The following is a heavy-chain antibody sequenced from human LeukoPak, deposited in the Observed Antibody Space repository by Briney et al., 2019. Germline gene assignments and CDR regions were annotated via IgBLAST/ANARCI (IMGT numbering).Heavy chain of an antibody. CDR2: FYYSGST. J-gene: IGHJ4*02. D-gene: IGHD1-26*01. V-gene: IGHV4-39*07. CDR3: ARGLWELEDY. CDR1: GGSISSSSYY. Sequence: SETLSLTCTVSGGSISSSSYYWGWIRQPPGKGLEWIGSFYYSGSTYYNPSLKSRVTISVDTSKNQFSLKLTSVTAADTAVYYCARGLWELEDYWGQGTLVTVSS.